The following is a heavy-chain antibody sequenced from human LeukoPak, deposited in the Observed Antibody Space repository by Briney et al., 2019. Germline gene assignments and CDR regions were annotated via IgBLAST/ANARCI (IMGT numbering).Heavy chain of an antibody. CDR1: GGSISSGGYY. Sequence: SQPLSLTCTVSGGSISSGGYYWSWIRQHPGKGLEWIGYIYYSGSTNYNPSLKSRVTISVDTSKNQFSLKLSSVTAADTAVYYCARDDSSGWSTGRDYYYGMDVWGQGTTVTVSS. V-gene: IGHV4-31*03. D-gene: IGHD6-19*01. CDR2: IYYSGST. CDR3: ARDDSSGWSTGRDYYYGMDV. J-gene: IGHJ6*02.